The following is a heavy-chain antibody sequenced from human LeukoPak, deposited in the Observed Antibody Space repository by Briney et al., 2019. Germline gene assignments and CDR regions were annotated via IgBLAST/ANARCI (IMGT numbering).Heavy chain of an antibody. CDR3: AKDVFRGFDGMDV. Sequence: PGGSLRLSCAASGFTFHDYALHWVRQAPGKGLEWVSGISWNSGSIGYADSVKGRFTISRDNAKNSLYLQMNSLRAEDTALYYCAKDVFRGFDGMDVWGQGTTVTVSS. CDR2: ISWNSGSI. J-gene: IGHJ6*02. V-gene: IGHV3-9*01. D-gene: IGHD3-10*01. CDR1: GFTFHDYA.